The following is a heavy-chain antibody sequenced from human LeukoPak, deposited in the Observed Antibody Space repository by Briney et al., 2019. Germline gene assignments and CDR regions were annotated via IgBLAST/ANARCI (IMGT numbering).Heavy chain of an antibody. CDR2: FDPEDGET. V-gene: IGHV1-24*01. CDR3: ATAPYDSSSWSLDY. D-gene: IGHD6-13*01. J-gene: IGHJ4*02. CDR1: GYTLTELS. Sequence: ASVKVSCKVSGYTLTELSMHWVRQAPGKGLEWMGGFDPEDGETIYAQKFQGRVTMTEDTSTDTAYMELSSLRSEDMAVYYCATAPYDSSSWSLDYWGQGTLVTVSS.